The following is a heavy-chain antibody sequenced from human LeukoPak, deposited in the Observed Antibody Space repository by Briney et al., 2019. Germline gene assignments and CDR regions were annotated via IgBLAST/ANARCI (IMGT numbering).Heavy chain of an antibody. D-gene: IGHD4-23*01. CDR1: GYTLTELS. Sequence: ASVKVSCKVSGYTLTELSMHWVRQAPGKGLEWMGGFDPEDGETIYAQKFQGRVTMTEDTSTDTAYMELSSLRSEDTAVYYCATFPPNPTTVDHDYWGQGTLVTVSS. J-gene: IGHJ4*02. CDR3: ATFPPNPTTVDHDY. V-gene: IGHV1-24*01. CDR2: FDPEDGET.